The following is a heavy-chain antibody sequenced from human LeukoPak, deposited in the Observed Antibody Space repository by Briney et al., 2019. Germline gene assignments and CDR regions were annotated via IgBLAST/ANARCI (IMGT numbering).Heavy chain of an antibody. CDR1: GFTFSSYS. Sequence: GGSLRPSCAASGFTFSSYSMNWVRQAPGKGLEWVSSISSSSSYIYYADSVKGRFTISRDNAKNSLYLQMNSLRADDTAVYYCARAPLMRCSSTSCYSDYWGQGTLVTVSS. CDR3: ARAPLMRCSSTSCYSDY. CDR2: ISSSSSYI. D-gene: IGHD2-2*01. V-gene: IGHV3-21*01. J-gene: IGHJ4*02.